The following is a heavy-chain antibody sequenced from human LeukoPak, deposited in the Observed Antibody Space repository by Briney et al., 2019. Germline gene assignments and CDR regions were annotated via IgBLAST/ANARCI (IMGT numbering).Heavy chain of an antibody. Sequence: GGSLRLSCAASGFDFNKYNMSWVRQAPGKGLEWLSYISSNSATVYYADSVKGRFTISRDNSRNTLYLQLNSLSAEDTALYYCAKYGAYDPYFDFWGHGTLVTVSS. V-gene: IGHV3-48*04. J-gene: IGHJ4*01. CDR3: AKYGAYDPYFDF. CDR1: GFDFNKYN. D-gene: IGHD4-17*01. CDR2: ISSNSATV.